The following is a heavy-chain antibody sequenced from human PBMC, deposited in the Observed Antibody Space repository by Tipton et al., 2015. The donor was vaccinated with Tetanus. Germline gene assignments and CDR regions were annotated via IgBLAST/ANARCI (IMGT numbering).Heavy chain of an antibody. Sequence: GLVKPSETLSLTCTVSGGSISSSSYYWGWIRQPPGKGLEWIGSAYYSGSTYYNPSLKSRVTISVDTSKNQFSLELSSVTAADTAVYYCARHSSLKALNYWGQGTLVTASS. CDR2: AYYSGST. CDR3: ARHSSLKALNY. D-gene: IGHD3-9*01. V-gene: IGHV4-39*01. CDR1: GGSISSSSYY. J-gene: IGHJ4*02.